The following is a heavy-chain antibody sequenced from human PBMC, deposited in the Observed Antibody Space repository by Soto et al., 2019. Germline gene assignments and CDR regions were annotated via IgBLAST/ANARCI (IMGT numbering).Heavy chain of an antibody. CDR1: GFTFSSYA. V-gene: IGHV3-64*04. Sequence: GGSLRLSCSASGFTFSSYAMHWVRQAPGKGLEYVSAISSNGGSTYYADSVKGRFTISRDNSKNTLYLQMNSLRAEDTAVYYCARVPSSSGRAHFDYWGQGTLVTVSS. CDR2: ISSNGGST. D-gene: IGHD2-15*01. J-gene: IGHJ4*02. CDR3: ARVPSSSGRAHFDY.